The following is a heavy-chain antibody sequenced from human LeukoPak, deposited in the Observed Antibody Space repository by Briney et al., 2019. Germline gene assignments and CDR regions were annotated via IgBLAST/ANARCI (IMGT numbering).Heavy chain of an antibody. CDR1: GFTFSSYS. V-gene: IGHV3-21*01. Sequence: GGSLRLSCAASGFTFSSYSMNWVRQAPGKGLEWVSSISSSSSYIYYADSVKGRFTISRDNAKNSLYLQMNSLRAEDTAVYYCARVGYYDILTCYYKPFDYWGQGTLVTVSS. CDR2: ISSSSSYI. D-gene: IGHD3-9*01. J-gene: IGHJ4*02. CDR3: ARVGYYDILTCYYKPFDY.